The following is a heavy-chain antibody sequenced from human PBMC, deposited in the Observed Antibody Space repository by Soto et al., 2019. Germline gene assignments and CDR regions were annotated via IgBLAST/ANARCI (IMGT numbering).Heavy chain of an antibody. J-gene: IGHJ4*02. CDR2: INHLETT. Sequence: ASETLSLTCTVSGASITYGAYSWSWIRQTPGKGLEWIGYINHLETTFYNPSFESRLTLSIDRTKNQFSLNLKSMSAADRAVYFCARGGGFASFDYWGQGILVTVSS. V-gene: IGHV4-30-2*01. D-gene: IGHD3-10*01. CDR1: GASITYGAYS. CDR3: ARGGGFASFDY.